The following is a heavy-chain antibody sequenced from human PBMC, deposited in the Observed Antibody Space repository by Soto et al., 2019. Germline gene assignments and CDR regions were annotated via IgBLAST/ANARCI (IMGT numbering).Heavy chain of an antibody. J-gene: IGHJ2*01. D-gene: IGHD4-17*01. CDR1: GFTVTNKY. V-gene: IGHV3-53*01. CDR2: IYSGGAT. Sequence: EVQLVESGGGLIQPGGSLRLSCAASGFTVTNKYMTWVRQAPGKGLEWVSVIYSGGATSYADSVKGRFTISRDNSKDILYLQMNSLRAEDTAVYYCARVDYGDYGWYFDLWGRGTLVTFSS. CDR3: ARVDYGDYGWYFDL.